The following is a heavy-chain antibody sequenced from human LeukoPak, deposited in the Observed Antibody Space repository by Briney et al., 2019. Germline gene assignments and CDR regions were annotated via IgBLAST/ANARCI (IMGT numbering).Heavy chain of an antibody. J-gene: IGHJ5*02. D-gene: IGHD6-13*01. CDR3: ARYPRSRIAAAVGWFDP. CDR1: GYTFTSYY. CDR2: INPSGGST. V-gene: IGHV1-46*01. Sequence: ASVKVSCKASGYTFTSYYMRWVRQAPGQGLEWMGIINPSGGSTSYAQKFQGRVTMTRDTSISTAYMELSRLRSDDTAVYYCARYPRSRIAAAVGWFDPWGQGTLVTVSS.